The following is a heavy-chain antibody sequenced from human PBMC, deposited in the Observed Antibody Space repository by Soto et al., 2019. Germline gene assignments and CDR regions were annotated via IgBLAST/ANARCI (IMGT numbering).Heavy chain of an antibody. J-gene: IGHJ4*02. V-gene: IGHV3-30*03. CDR1: EFTFSNYA. Sequence: PGGSLRLSSAASEFTFSNYAMHWVRQPPGKGLQWLAVISYDGNNKYYADSVEGRFTISRDNSKNTVYLQMNSLRLEDTAVYYCARGPSYSDSYFDYWGQGTLVTVSS. CDR3: ARGPSYSDSYFDY. D-gene: IGHD4-17*01. CDR2: ISYDGNNK.